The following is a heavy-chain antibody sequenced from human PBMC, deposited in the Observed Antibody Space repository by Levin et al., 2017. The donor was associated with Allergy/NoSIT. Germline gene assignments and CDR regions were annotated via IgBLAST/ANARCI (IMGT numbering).Heavy chain of an antibody. CDR2: IYPVDSDT. D-gene: IGHD3-10*01. V-gene: IGHV5-51*01. J-gene: IGHJ4*02. Sequence: ASVKVSCKGSGYNFATYWIGWVRQMPGKGLEWMGIIYPVDSDTRYSPSFQGQVTISADKSISTAYLQWSSLKASDTAMYYCARHYGSGSYWVDSWGQGTLVTVSS. CDR3: ARHYGSGSYWVDS. CDR1: GYNFATYW.